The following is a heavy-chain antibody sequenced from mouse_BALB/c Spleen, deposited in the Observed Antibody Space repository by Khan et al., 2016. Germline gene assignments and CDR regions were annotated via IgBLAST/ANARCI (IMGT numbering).Heavy chain of an antibody. Sequence: VQLQQSGAELVKPGASVKLSCTASGFNIKDTFLHWVKQRPEQGLEWLGRIDPANGDPKYDPNFQGKATITADTSSNTAYLHLSSLTSEDTAVYYCAPIYDGYYRYWGQGTTLTVSS. CDR2: IDPANGDP. CDR3: APIYDGYYRY. CDR1: GFNIKDTF. D-gene: IGHD2-3*01. V-gene: IGHV14-3*02. J-gene: IGHJ2*01.